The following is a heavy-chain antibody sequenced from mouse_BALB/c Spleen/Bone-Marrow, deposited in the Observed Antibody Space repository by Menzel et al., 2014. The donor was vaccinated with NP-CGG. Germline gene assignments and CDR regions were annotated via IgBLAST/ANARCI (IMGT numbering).Heavy chain of an antibody. Sequence: EVKLVESGAELVKPGASVTLSCTASGFNIKDTYMHWVKQRPEQGLERIGRIDPANGNTKYDPKFQGKATITADTSSNTAYLQLSSLTSEDTAVYYCAFYYYVSSLFAYWGQGTLVTVSA. D-gene: IGHD1-1*01. J-gene: IGHJ3*01. CDR1: GFNIKDTY. CDR2: IDPANGNT. V-gene: IGHV14-3*02. CDR3: AFYYYVSSLFAY.